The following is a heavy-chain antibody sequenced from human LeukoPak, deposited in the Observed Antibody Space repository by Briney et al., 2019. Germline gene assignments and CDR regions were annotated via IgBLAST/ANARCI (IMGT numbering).Heavy chain of an antibody. V-gene: IGHV1-3*01. D-gene: IGHD2-15*01. CDR3: ARLAYCSGGSCYSKGVNH. CDR1: GYTFTSYA. CDR2: INAGNGNT. J-gene: IGHJ5*02. Sequence: GASVKVSFKASGYTFTSYAMHWVRQAPAQRLEWMGWINAGNGNTKYSQKFQGRVTITRDTSASTAYMELSSLRSEDTAVYYCARLAYCSGGSCYSKGVNHWGQGPLVTVSS.